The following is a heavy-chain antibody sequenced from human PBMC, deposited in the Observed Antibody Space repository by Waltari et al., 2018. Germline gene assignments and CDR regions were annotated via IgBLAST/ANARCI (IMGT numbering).Heavy chain of an antibody. J-gene: IGHJ4*02. CDR2: VYPGDSDT. Sequence: EARLVQSGAEVKKPGESLKISCKASGYTFSNFWIGWVRQVPGKGLEWMGIVYPGDSDTRYRPSFQGQVTISADKSISTAYLQWSSLKTSDTAMYYCARLDPSESSYKLDYWGQGTLVTVSS. V-gene: IGHV5-51*01. CDR1: GYTFSNFW. D-gene: IGHD1-1*01. CDR3: ARLDPSESSYKLDY.